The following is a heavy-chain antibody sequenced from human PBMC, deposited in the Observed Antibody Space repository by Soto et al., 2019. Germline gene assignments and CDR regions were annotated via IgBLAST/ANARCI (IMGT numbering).Heavy chain of an antibody. CDR2: ISGSGGST. CDR3: AKPGYLEQWLVRGYFDY. D-gene: IGHD6-19*01. CDR1: GFTFSSYA. J-gene: IGHJ4*02. V-gene: IGHV3-23*04. Sequence: EVQLVESGGGLVKPGGSLRLSCAASGFTFSSYAMSWVRQAPGKGLEWVSAISGSGGSTYYADSVKGRFTISRDNSKNTLYLQMNSLRAEDTAVYYCAKPGYLEQWLVRGYFDYWGQGTLVTVSS.